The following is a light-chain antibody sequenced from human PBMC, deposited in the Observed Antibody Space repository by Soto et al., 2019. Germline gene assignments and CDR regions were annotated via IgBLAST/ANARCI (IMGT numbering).Light chain of an antibody. Sequence: DIQLTQSPSFLSASVGDRVTITCRPRQGISSYLAWYQQKPGKAPKLLIYAASTLQGGVPSRFSGSGSGTDFTLTISSLHPEDFGTYYCQQLNNFPFTFGQGNKLEIK. CDR2: AAS. V-gene: IGKV1-9*01. J-gene: IGKJ2*01. CDR3: QQLNNFPFT. CDR1: QGISSY.